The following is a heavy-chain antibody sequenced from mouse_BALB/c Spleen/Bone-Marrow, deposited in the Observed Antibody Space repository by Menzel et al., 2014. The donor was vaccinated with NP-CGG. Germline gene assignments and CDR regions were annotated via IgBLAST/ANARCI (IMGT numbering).Heavy chain of an antibody. CDR2: IRNKANGYTT. D-gene: IGHD1-1*01. Sequence: EVKLMESGGGLVQPGGSLRLSCATSGFTFTDYYMNWVRQPPGKALEWLVFIRNKANGYTTEYSASVKGRFTISRDNSQSILYLQMNTLRAEDSATYYCARDSRSTVSHFDYWGQGTTLTVSS. V-gene: IGHV7-3*02. CDR3: ARDSRSTVSHFDY. J-gene: IGHJ2*01. CDR1: GFTFTDYY.